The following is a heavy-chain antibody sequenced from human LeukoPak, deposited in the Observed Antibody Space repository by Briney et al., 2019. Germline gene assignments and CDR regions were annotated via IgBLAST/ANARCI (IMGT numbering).Heavy chain of an antibody. J-gene: IGHJ4*02. Sequence: GGSLRLSCTASGFSFSTYAMSWVRQAPGKGLEWVSTISASGGTTYPADSARGRFSISRDNSKNTLSLQMNSLRVDDTAVYYCARDSPYGYYDYWGQGTLVTVSS. V-gene: IGHV3-23*01. D-gene: IGHD3-22*01. CDR3: ARDSPYGYYDY. CDR1: GFSFSTYA. CDR2: ISASGGTT.